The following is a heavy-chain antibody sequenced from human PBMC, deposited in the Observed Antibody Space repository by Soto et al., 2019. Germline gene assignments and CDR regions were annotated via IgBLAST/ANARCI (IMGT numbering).Heavy chain of an antibody. CDR1: GFTFSSYA. V-gene: IGHV3-64*04. CDR2: INSNGGST. Sequence: GGSLRLSCAASGFTFSSYAMHWVRQAPGKGLEYVSAINSNGGSTYYADSVKGRFTISRDNSKNTLYLQMNSLRAEDTAVYYCAKDLYCIGGRCNPRRAFDIWGQGTMVTVS. D-gene: IGHD2-15*01. CDR3: AKDLYCIGGRCNPRRAFDI. J-gene: IGHJ3*02.